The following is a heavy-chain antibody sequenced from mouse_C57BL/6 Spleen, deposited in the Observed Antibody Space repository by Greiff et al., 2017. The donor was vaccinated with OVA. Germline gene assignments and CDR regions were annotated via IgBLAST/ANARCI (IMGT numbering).Heavy chain of an antibody. V-gene: IGHV5-6*01. J-gene: IGHJ4*01. CDR3: ASPSYYSNYEDAMDY. CDR2: ISSGGSYT. D-gene: IGHD2-5*01. CDR1: GFTFSSYG. Sequence: EVKLMESGGDLVKPGGSLKLSCAASGFTFSSYGMSWVRQTPDKRLAWVATISSGGSYTYYPDSVKGRFTISRDNAKNTLYLQMSSLKSEDTAMYYCASPSYYSNYEDAMDYWGQGTSVTVAS.